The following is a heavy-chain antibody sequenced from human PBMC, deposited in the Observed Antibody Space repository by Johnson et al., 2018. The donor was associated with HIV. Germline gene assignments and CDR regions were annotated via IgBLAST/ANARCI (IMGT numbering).Heavy chain of an antibody. J-gene: IGHJ3*02. CDR3: AKERRAPRAFDI. CDR2: ISYDGSNK. V-gene: IGHV3-30*18. Sequence: QVQLVESGGGVAQPGRSLRLSCAASRFTFSSYGMHWVRQAPGKGLDWVAVISYDGSNKYYADSVKGRFTISRDNSKNTLYLQMNSLRAEDTAVYYCAKERRAPRAFDIWGQGTMVTVSS. CDR1: RFTFSSYG.